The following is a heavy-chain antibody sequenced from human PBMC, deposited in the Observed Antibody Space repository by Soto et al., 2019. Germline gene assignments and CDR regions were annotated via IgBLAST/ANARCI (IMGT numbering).Heavy chain of an antibody. CDR2: IFSSGST. CDR3: ATSQKGYNWNYFDD. V-gene: IGHV4-4*07. D-gene: IGHD1-20*01. Sequence: SETLSLTCTVSGGSINTFYWSWVRQPAGKGLEWIGRIFSSGSTSFNPSLESRVAMSVDTSKNHFSLNLSSVTAADMAVYYCATSQKGYNWNYFDDWGQGALVTVSS. CDR1: GGSINTFY. J-gene: IGHJ4*02.